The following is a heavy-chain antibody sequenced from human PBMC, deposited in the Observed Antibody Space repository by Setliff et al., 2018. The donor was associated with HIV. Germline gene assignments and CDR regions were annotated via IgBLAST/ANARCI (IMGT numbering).Heavy chain of an antibody. V-gene: IGHV1-69*05. J-gene: IGHJ6*03. CDR3: ARDGHYNFWSGYGYYYYHMDV. Sequence: AASVKVSCKASGGTFSSYPISWVRQAPGQGLEWMGGIIPIFGTTHYAQKFQGRVTITTDESTSTAYMELSSLRSEDTAVYYCARDGHYNFWSGYGYYYYHMDVWGKGTTVTVS. D-gene: IGHD3-3*01. CDR1: GGTFSSYP. CDR2: IIPIFGTT.